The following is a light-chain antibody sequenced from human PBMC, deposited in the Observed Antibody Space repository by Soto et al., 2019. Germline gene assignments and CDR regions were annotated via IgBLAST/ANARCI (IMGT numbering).Light chain of an antibody. CDR2: SGN. V-gene: IGLV1-44*01. J-gene: IGLJ3*02. Sequence: QSVLTQPPSASGTPGQRVTISCSGGSSNIGFESASWYQHLPGAAPKLLIYSGNLWPSGVPERFTGSKSVTSASLAISGLRSEDEGDYYCAAWDDRLKVWVFGGGTKLTVL. CDR3: AAWDDRLKVWV. CDR1: SSNIGFES.